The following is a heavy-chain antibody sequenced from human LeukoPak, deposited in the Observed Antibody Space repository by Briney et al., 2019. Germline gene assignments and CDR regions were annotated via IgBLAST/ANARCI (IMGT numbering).Heavy chain of an antibody. J-gene: IGHJ6*03. V-gene: IGHV3-53*01. D-gene: IGHD3-10*01. CDR1: GFTVSSNY. CDR2: IYSGGST. Sequence: GGSLRLSCAASGFTVSSNYMSWVRQAPGKGLEWVSVIYSGGSTYYADSVKGRFTISIDNSKNTQYLQMNSLRAEDTAVYYCARFPMARRGVYYYYYMDVWGKGTTVTVSS. CDR3: ARFPMARRGVYYYYYMDV.